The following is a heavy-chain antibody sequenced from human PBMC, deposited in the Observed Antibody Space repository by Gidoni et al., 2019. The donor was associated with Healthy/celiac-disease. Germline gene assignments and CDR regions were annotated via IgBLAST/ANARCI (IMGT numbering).Heavy chain of an antibody. Sequence: EVQLLESGGCLVQPGGSLRLSCAASGFTFSGYAMSWVRQAPGKGLEWVSAISGSGGSTYYADSVKGRFTISRDNSKNTLYLQMNSLRAEDTAVYYCAKVPDISVGPRPPIPEGWGQGTLVTVSS. CDR3: AKVPDISVGPRPPIPEG. CDR2: ISGSGGST. D-gene: IGHD2-15*01. V-gene: IGHV3-23*01. CDR1: GFTFSGYA. J-gene: IGHJ4*02.